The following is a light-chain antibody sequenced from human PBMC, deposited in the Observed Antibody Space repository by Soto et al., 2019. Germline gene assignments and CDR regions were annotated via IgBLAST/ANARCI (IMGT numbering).Light chain of an antibody. CDR3: QQRSNWPPGKT. CDR1: QSVSSY. J-gene: IGKJ1*01. CDR2: DAS. Sequence: EIVLTQSPATLSLSPGERATLSCRASQSVSSYLAWYQQKPGQAPRLLIYDASNRATGIPARFSGSGSGTAVTLTLSSLEPEDFAVYYCQQRSNWPPGKTFGQGTKVEIK. V-gene: IGKV3-11*01.